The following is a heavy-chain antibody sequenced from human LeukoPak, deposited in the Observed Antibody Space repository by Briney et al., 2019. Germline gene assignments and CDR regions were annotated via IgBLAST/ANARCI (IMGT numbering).Heavy chain of an antibody. J-gene: IGHJ6*02. CDR3: ARDFYGSASSKPYYYYYGMDV. Sequence: ASVKVSCKTSGYTFTSYYMHWVRQAPGQGLEWMGIINPSGGSTTYAQKFQGRVTMTRDTSISTAYMELSSLRSDDTAAYYCARDFYGSASSKPYYYYYGMDVWGQGTTVTVSS. CDR1: GYTFTSYY. V-gene: IGHV1-46*01. D-gene: IGHD3-10*01. CDR2: INPSGGST.